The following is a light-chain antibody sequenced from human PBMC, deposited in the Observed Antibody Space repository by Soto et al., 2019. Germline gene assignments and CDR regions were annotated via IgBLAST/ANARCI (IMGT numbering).Light chain of an antibody. J-gene: IGKJ1*01. CDR3: QQRTSWPLT. V-gene: IGKV3-11*01. CDR1: QSVSSS. CDR2: AAS. Sequence: EIVLTQSPATLSLSPGERATLSCRASQSVSSSLGWYQQKPGQAPRLLIYAASTRATGVPARFSGSGSGTDFTLTIGSLEPEDFAVYYCQQRTSWPLTFGQGTKVEVK.